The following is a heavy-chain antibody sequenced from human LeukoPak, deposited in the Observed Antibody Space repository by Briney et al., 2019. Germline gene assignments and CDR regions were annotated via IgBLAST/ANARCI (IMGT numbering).Heavy chain of an antibody. D-gene: IGHD4-23*01. Sequence: GGSLRLSCAASGFTFSSYWMHWVRQAPGKGLVWVSRINSDGSTTSYADSVKGRFTISRDNAKNTLYLQMNSLRAEDTAVYYCARGKVGTPWAFDIWGQGTIVTVS. CDR1: GFTFSSYW. CDR3: ARGKVGTPWAFDI. J-gene: IGHJ3*02. V-gene: IGHV3-74*01. CDR2: INSDGSTT.